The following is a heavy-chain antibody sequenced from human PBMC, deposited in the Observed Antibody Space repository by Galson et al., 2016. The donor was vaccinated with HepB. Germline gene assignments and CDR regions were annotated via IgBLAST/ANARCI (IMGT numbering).Heavy chain of an antibody. CDR2: IGGYGETT. D-gene: IGHD3-3*01. CDR3: TKNPGNYDGWFDP. V-gene: IGHV3-23*01. CDR1: GFTFSGFA. Sequence: SLRLSCAASGFTFSGFAMSLVRLAPGMGPEWVSSIGGYGETTYYADSVKGRFTISRDHRNDTVFLQMGNLRAEDTAIYPCTKNPGNYDGWFDPWGQGTLVTVSS. J-gene: IGHJ5*02.